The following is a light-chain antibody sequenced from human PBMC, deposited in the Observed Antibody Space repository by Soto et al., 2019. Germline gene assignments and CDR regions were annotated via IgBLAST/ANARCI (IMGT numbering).Light chain of an antibody. J-gene: IGKJ5*01. Sequence: TVMTQSPCTLSLSLGDRATLSCRASQSVSIHLAWYQQKPGQAPRLLISGASSRATGIPDRFSGSGSGTDFTITISRLEPEDFAVYYCQQYGSPFGQGTRLEIK. CDR2: GAS. CDR1: QSVSIH. CDR3: QQYGSP. V-gene: IGKV3-20*01.